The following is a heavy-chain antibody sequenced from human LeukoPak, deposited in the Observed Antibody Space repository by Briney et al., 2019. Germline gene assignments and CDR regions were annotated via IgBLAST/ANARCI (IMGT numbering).Heavy chain of an antibody. CDR2: INHSGST. CDR3: ARIRSSFDY. CDR1: GGSISSYY. J-gene: IGHJ4*02. V-gene: IGHV4-34*01. Sequence: PSETLSLTCTVSGGSISSYYWSWIRQPPGKGLEWIGEINHSGSTNYNPSLKSRVTISVDTSKNQFSLKLSSVTAADTAVYYCARIRSSFDYWGQGTLVTVSS.